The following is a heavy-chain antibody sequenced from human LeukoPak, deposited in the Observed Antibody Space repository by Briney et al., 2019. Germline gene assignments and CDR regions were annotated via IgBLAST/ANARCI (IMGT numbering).Heavy chain of an antibody. J-gene: IGHJ5*02. V-gene: IGHV1-2*02. Sequence: ASVTVSCKASGYTFTGYYMHWVRQAPGQGLEWMGWINPNIGGTNYAQKFQGRVTMTRDTSISTAYMELSRLRSDDTAVYYCARDASPDSSSWYNWFDPWGQGTLVTVSS. CDR2: INPNIGGT. CDR1: GYTFTGYY. CDR3: ARDASPDSSSWYNWFDP. D-gene: IGHD6-13*01.